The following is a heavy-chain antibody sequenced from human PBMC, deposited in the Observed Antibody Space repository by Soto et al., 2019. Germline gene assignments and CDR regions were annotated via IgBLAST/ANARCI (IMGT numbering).Heavy chain of an antibody. CDR1: GGPFSSGGYY. D-gene: IGHD3-10*01. CDR3: ERGDSMVSSVFDY. V-gene: IGHV4-31*03. Sequence: SETLSLTCTVSGGPFSSGGYYWSWIRQEPGKGLEWIGYIYYNGDTSYNPSLKSRVTISADTSKTQFSLKLSSVTAADTAVYYCERGDSMVSSVFDYWGQGMLVTVSS. CDR2: IYYNGDT. J-gene: IGHJ4*02.